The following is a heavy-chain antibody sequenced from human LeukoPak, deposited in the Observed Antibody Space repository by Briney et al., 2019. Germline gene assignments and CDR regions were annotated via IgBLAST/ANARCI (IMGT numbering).Heavy chain of an antibody. CDR1: GGTFSSYT. Sequence: SVKVSCKASGGTFSSYTISWVRQAPGQGLEWMGRIIPILGIANYAQKFQGRVTITRNTSISTAYMELSSLRSEDTAVYYCARKLRYFDRTPLGYWGQGTLVTVSS. V-gene: IGHV1-69*02. D-gene: IGHD3-9*01. J-gene: IGHJ4*02. CDR3: ARKLRYFDRTPLGY. CDR2: IIPILGIA.